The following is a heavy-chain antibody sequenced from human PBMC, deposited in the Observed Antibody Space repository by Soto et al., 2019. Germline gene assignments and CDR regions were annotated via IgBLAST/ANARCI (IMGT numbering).Heavy chain of an antibody. V-gene: IGHV3-23*01. J-gene: IGHJ4*02. CDR1: GFTFSSYT. D-gene: IGHD1-20*01. CDR2: VSGSGGST. CDR3: AKPPDYNWNDY. Sequence: PGGSLRLSCAASGFTFSSYTMSWVRQAPGKGLEWILAVSGSGGSTYYADSVKGWFTISRDNSKDTLYLQMNNLRAEDTAVYYCAKPPDYNWNDYWGQGTLVTVSS.